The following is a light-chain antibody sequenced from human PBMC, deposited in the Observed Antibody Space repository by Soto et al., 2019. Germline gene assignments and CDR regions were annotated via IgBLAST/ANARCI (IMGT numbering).Light chain of an antibody. J-gene: IGKJ1*01. CDR3: QQYGSSPGT. V-gene: IGKV3-20*01. Sequence: EIVLTQSPATLSLSPGERATLSCRASQSVSRYLAWYQQKPGQAPRLLIYGASSRATGIPDRFSGSGSGTDFTLTISRLEPEDFAVYYCQQYGSSPGTFGQGTKVDI. CDR2: GAS. CDR1: QSVSRY.